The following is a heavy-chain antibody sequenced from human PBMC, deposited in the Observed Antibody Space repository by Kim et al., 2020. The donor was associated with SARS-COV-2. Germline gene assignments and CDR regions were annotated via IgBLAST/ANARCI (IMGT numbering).Heavy chain of an antibody. J-gene: IGHJ3*02. D-gene: IGHD3-10*01. CDR1: GFTFSSYA. Sequence: GGSLRLSCAASGFTFSSYAMHWVRQAPGKGLEWVAVISYDGSNKYYADSVKGRFTISRDNSKNTLYLQMNSLRAEDTAVYYCAREDSVDIWGQGTMVTVSS. V-gene: IGHV3-30-3*01. CDR2: ISYDGSNK. CDR3: AREDSVDI.